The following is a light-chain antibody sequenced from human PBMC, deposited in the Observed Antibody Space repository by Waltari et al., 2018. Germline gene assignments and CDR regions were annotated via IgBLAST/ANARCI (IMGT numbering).Light chain of an antibody. CDR2: GVN. J-gene: IGLJ3*02. Sequence: QSALTQPPSASGSPGQSVTISCTGTSRDVGPYVSWYQQHPGRAPQRMIYGVNKRPPGVPDRFSGSKSGNTASLTVSGLQADDEADYYCYSSAGSNNWVFGGGTKLTVL. CDR3: YSSAGSNNWV. V-gene: IGLV2-8*01. CDR1: SRDVGPY.